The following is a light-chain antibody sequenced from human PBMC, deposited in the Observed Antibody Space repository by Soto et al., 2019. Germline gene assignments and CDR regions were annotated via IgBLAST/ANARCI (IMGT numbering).Light chain of an antibody. Sequence: EMVMTQSPDTLSVSPGETATLSFRASQSVGSNLAWYQQKPGQAPRLLIYDTSTRATGIPVRFSGSGFGTEFTLTISSLQSEDFAVYFCQQYNNWPRTFGQGTKVDIK. CDR2: DTS. V-gene: IGKV3D-15*01. CDR3: QQYNNWPRT. J-gene: IGKJ1*01. CDR1: QSVGSN.